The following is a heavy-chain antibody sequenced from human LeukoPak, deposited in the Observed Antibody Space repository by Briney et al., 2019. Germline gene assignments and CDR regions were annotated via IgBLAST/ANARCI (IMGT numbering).Heavy chain of an antibody. D-gene: IGHD3-10*01. CDR3: TSGLWSPFN. CDR1: GFTFSSYA. CDR2: IRSKAYGGTT. J-gene: IGHJ4*02. Sequence: GGSLRLSCAASGFTFSSYAMSWFRRAPGKGLEWVGFIRSKAYGGTTEYAASVKGRFTISRDDSKSIAYLQMNSLKTEDTAVYYCTSGLWSPFNWGQGTLVTVSS. V-gene: IGHV3-49*03.